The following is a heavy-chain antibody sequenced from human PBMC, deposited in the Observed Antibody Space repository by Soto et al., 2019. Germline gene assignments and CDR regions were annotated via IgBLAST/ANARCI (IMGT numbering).Heavy chain of an antibody. J-gene: IGHJ4*02. CDR1: GTSVFGANW. CDR3: ARTGPYSSGNN. V-gene: IGHV4-4*02. CDR2: IHSSGNT. D-gene: IGHD3-22*01. Sequence: QVHLQESGPGLVNPLETLSLTCTVSGTSVFGANWWGWVRQPPGKGLEWIGEIHSSGNTDYNPSLKSRVTISVAMSKNEFSLKLTSVTAADTAVYYCARTGPYSSGNNWGQGTLVAVSS.